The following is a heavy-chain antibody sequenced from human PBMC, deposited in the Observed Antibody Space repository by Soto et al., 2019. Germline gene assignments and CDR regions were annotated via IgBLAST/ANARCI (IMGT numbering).Heavy chain of an antibody. CDR3: ARDFVVVVAATSAFDI. D-gene: IGHD2-15*01. J-gene: IGHJ3*02. CDR2: ISSSSSYI. Sequence: EVQLVESGGGLVKPGGSLRLSCAASGFTFSNYSMNWVRQAPGKGLEWVSSISSSSSYIYYADSVKGRFTISRDNAKNSLYLQMNSLRAEDTAVSYCARDFVVVVAATSAFDIWGQGTMVTVSS. V-gene: IGHV3-21*01. CDR1: GFTFSNYS.